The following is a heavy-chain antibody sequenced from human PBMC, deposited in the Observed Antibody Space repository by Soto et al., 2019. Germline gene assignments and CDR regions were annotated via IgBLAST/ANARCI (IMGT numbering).Heavy chain of an antibody. CDR2: ISGSGDTT. D-gene: IGHD2-2*01. CDR3: VKLGSANNY. CDR1: GFTFLSYA. J-gene: IGHJ4*02. V-gene: IGHV3-23*01. Sequence: EVQLLESGGGLVQPGGSLRLSCAASGFTFLSYAMSWVRQAPGKGLEWVSAISGSGDTTYYADSVKGRLTISRDNSKNTLYLQMNSLKAEDTAVDYCVKLGSANNYWGQGTLVTVSS.